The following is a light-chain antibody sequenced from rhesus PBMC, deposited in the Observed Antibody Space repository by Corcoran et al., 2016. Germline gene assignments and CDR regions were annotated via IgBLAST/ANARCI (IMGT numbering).Light chain of an antibody. CDR2: SVS. Sequence: DIQMTQSPSSLSASVGDRVTITCRASQDIDGYLRWYQQKPGKAPERLIYSVSILESGVPSRFSGSGSCAEFTLTISSLQTEDFGTYDCLQDYITPYSFGQGTKVEI. CDR1: QDIDGY. J-gene: IGKJ2*01. CDR3: LQDYITPYS. V-gene: IGKV1-36*02.